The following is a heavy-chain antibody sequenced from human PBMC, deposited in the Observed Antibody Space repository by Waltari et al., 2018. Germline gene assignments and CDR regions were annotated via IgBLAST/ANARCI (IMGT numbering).Heavy chain of an antibody. CDR3: ARDLGYDFRSGEGKAFDI. CDR2: INPRGGST. J-gene: IGHJ3*02. D-gene: IGHD3-3*01. V-gene: IGHV1-46*01. Sequence: QVQLVQSGAEVKKPGASVKVSCKASGYTFTSYYMHWVRQAPGQGLEWMGIINPRGGSTSYAQKFQGRVTMTRDTSTSTVYMELSSLRSEDTAVYYCARDLGYDFRSGEGKAFDIWGQGTMVTVSS. CDR1: GYTFTSYY.